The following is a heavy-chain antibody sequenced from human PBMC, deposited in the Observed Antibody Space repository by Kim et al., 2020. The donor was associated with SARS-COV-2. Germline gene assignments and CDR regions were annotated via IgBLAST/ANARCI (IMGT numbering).Heavy chain of an antibody. V-gene: IGHV4-59*08. CDR2: VSNNGDG. J-gene: IGHJ5*02. D-gene: IGHD3-9*01. CDR3: ARHLSISGTFDNFDP. CDR1: GGSITSYS. Sequence: SETLSLTCTVFGGSITSYSWSWLRQPPGKRLEWIAFVSNNGDGNYNPYLKRRAAISLDTSMRRLSLRLTSVTAADTATYYCARHLSISGTFDNFDPWGQGLLVTVSS.